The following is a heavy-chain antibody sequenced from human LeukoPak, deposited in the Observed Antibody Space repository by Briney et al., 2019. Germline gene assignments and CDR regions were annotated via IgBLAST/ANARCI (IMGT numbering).Heavy chain of an antibody. J-gene: IGHJ4*02. CDR3: ARDHRY. Sequence: SQTLSLTCTVSGGSISSGSYYWSWIRQPAGKGLEWIGRIYTSGSTNYNPSLKSRVTISVDTFKNQFSLKLSSVTAADTAVYYCARDHRYWGQGTLVTVSS. V-gene: IGHV4-61*02. CDR2: IYTSGST. CDR1: GGSISSGSYY. D-gene: IGHD1-14*01.